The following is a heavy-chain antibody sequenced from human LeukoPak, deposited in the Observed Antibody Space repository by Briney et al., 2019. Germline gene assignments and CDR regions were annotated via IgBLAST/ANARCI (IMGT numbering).Heavy chain of an antibody. CDR2: ISAYNGNT. CDR1: GYTFTSYG. CDR3: ARELYESSGYYYDVFDI. V-gene: IGHV1-18*01. D-gene: IGHD3-22*01. Sequence: ASVKVSCKASGYTFTSYGTSWVRQAPGQGLEWMGWISAYNGNTNYAQKLQGRVTMTTDTSTSTAYMELRSLRSDDTAVYYCARELYESSGYYYDVFDIWGQGTMITVSS. J-gene: IGHJ3*02.